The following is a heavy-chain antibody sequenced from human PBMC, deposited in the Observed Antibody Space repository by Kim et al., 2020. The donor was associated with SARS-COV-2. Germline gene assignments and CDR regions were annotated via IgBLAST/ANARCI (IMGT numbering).Heavy chain of an antibody. J-gene: IGHJ4*02. CDR3: ARGGMYIVTTVAYYFDN. V-gene: IGHV3-66*01. D-gene: IGHD5-12*01. Sequence: VKGRFTISRDISRNTLYRQMNSLRAEDTAVYYCARGGMYIVTTVAYYFDNWSQGTLVTVSS.